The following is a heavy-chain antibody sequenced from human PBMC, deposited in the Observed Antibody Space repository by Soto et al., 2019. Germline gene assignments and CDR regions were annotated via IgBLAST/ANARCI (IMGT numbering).Heavy chain of an antibody. V-gene: IGHV3-33*01. D-gene: IGHD3-3*01. CDR1: GFTFSSYG. J-gene: IGHJ4*02. Sequence: GGSLRLSCAASGFTFSSYGMHWVRQAPGKGLEWVAVIWYDGSNKYYADSVKGRFTISRDNSKNTLYLQMNSLRAEDTAVYYCARDDFWSGYSFDYWGQGTLVTVSS. CDR3: ARDDFWSGYSFDY. CDR2: IWYDGSNK.